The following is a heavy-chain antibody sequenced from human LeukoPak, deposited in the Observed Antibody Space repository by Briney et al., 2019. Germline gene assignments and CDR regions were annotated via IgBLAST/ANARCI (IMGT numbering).Heavy chain of an antibody. D-gene: IGHD2-15*01. J-gene: IGHJ4*02. CDR1: GFTFSSYG. CDR3: AKGRCSGGSCYFDY. Sequence: GRSLRLSCAASGFTFSSYGMHWVRQAPGKGLEWVAVISYDGSNKYYADSVKGRFTISRDNSKNTLYLQMNSLRAEDTAVYYCAKGRCSGGSCYFDYWGQGTLVTVSS. CDR2: ISYDGSNK. V-gene: IGHV3-30*18.